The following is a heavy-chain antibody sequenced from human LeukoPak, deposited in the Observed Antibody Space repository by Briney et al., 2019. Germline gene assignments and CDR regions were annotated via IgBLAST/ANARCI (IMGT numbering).Heavy chain of an antibody. D-gene: IGHD6-6*01. J-gene: IGHJ6*03. CDR1: GFTFSDYY. Sequence: GGSLRLSCAASGFTFSDYYMSWIRQAPGKGLEWVSYISSSGSTIYYADSVKGRFTISRDNAKNSLYLQMNSLRAEDTAVYYCARRIIAWIAARRGYMDVWGKGTTVTVSS. CDR3: ARRIIAWIAARRGYMDV. CDR2: ISSSGSTI. V-gene: IGHV3-11*04.